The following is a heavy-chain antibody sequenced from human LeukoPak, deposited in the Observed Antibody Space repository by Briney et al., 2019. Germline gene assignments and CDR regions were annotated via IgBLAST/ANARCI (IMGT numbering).Heavy chain of an antibody. D-gene: IGHD6-13*01. V-gene: IGHV3-23*01. CDR1: GFTFSSYA. CDR2: ISGSGAST. J-gene: IGHJ4*02. CDR3: AKATYEAAAGPYYFDY. Sequence: GGSLRLSCAASGFTFSSYAMSWVRQAPGKGPEWVSSISGSGASTYYADSARGRFTISRDNSKTTLYLQMNSLRPEDTAIYYCAKATYEAAAGPYYFDYWGQGTLVTVSS.